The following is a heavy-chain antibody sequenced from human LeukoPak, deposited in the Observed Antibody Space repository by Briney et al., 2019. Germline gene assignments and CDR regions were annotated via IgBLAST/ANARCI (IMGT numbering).Heavy chain of an antibody. J-gene: IGHJ3*02. CDR2: FDPEDGET. D-gene: IGHD3-22*01. CDR3: ATDGADYYDSSGTIGAFDI. V-gene: IGHV1-24*01. Sequence: GASVKVSCKVSGYTLTELSMHWVRQAPGKGLEWMGGFDPEDGETIYAQKFQGRVTMTEDTSTDTAYMELSSLRSEDTAVYYCATDGADYYDSSGTIGAFDIWGQGTMVTVSS. CDR1: GYTLTELS.